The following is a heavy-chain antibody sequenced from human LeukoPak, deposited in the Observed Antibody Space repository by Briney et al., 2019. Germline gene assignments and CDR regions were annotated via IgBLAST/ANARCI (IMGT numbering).Heavy chain of an antibody. CDR2: ISGSGGST. J-gene: IGHJ4*02. Sequence: PGGSLRLSCAASGFTFSSYAMSWVRQAPGKGLEWVSAISGSGGSTCYADSVKGRFTISRDNSKNTLYLQMNSLRAEDTAVYYCAKESGIGRRTTAHYYYGSGSLYFDYWGQGTLVTVSS. CDR3: AKESGIGRRTTAHYYYGSGSLYFDY. V-gene: IGHV3-23*01. D-gene: IGHD3-10*01. CDR1: GFTFSSYA.